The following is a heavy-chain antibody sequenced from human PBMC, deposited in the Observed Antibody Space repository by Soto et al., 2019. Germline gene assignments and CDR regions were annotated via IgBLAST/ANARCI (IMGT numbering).Heavy chain of an antibody. V-gene: IGHV1-18*01. Sequence: QXQLVQSGAEVKKXXXXVXXXXXXXXXXXXXXXXXXVRQAPGQGLEWMGWISANNGNTHYAQKLQGRVTMTTDTSTSTAYMEVRSLRSDDTAVYYCARKGTAAPVDYWGQGTLVTVSS. D-gene: IGHD2-15*01. J-gene: IGHJ4*02. CDR2: ISANNGNT. CDR3: ARKGTAAPVDY. CDR1: XXXXXXXX.